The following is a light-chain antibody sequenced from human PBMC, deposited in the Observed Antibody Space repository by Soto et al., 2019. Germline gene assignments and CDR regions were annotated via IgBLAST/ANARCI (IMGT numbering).Light chain of an antibody. V-gene: IGKV1-39*01. CDR1: QSISAY. CDR3: QQGYRTPIT. Sequence: DIPMTQSPSSLSVSVGDRVTIXXRTSQSISAYVNWYQQKPGTPPKVXIYAASRLQRRVPSRCSGGGSGTDFTLTSSSLQPEVFATYYCQQGYRTPITFGQGTRLEIK. CDR2: AAS. J-gene: IGKJ5*01.